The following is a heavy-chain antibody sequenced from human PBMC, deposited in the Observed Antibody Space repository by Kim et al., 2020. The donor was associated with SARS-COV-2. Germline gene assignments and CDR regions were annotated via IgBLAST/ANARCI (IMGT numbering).Heavy chain of an antibody. J-gene: IGHJ4*02. D-gene: IGHD5-18*01. CDR1: GYSFTSYW. Sequence: GESLKISCKGSGYSFTSYWIGWVRQMPGKGLEWMGIIYPGDSDTRYSPSFQGQVTISADKSISTAYLQWSSLKASDTAMYYCARWLARNGYSYGLGYWGQGTLVTVSS. CDR2: IYPGDSDT. V-gene: IGHV5-51*01. CDR3: ARWLARNGYSYGLGY.